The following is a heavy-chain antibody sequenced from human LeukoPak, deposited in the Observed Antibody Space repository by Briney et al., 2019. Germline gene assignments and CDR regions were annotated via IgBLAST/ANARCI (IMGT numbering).Heavy chain of an antibody. V-gene: IGHV4-4*07. J-gene: IGHJ4*02. CDR1: GGSLSSYY. CDR3: ARAQGGYSYGQFDY. Sequence: PSETLSLTCTVSGGSLSSYYWSWIRQPAGKGLEWIGRIYTSGSTNYNPSLKSRVTMSVDTPKNQSSLKLSSVTAADTAVYYCARAQGGYSYGQFDYWGQGTLVTVSS. CDR2: IYTSGST. D-gene: IGHD5-18*01.